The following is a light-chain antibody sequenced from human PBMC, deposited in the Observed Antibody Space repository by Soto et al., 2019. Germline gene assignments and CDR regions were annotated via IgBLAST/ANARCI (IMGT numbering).Light chain of an antibody. Sequence: QSALTQPASVSGSPGQSITISCTGTSSDVGLYNYVSWYQQHPDTAPKLMIVEVNNRPSGISNRFSGSKSGNTASLTISGLQAEDEADYYCSSYTTSSTRVFGAGTKLTVL. J-gene: IGLJ1*01. CDR1: SSDVGLYNY. CDR2: EVN. V-gene: IGLV2-14*01. CDR3: SSYTTSSTRV.